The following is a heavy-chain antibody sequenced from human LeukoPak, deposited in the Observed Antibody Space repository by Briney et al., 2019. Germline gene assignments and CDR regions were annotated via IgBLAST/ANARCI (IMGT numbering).Heavy chain of an antibody. V-gene: IGHV1-2*02. Sequence: GVSVTVSFKASGYTFTGYYMHLVRQAPGQGLEWMGWINPNSGGTNYAQQLQGRVNVTRDTSISTDYMELSRLRSDDTAVYYCARGVRVAAAGKQYWFDHWGQGTLDSLSS. D-gene: IGHD6-13*01. CDR3: ARGVRVAAAGKQYWFDH. CDR2: INPNSGGT. J-gene: IGHJ5*02. CDR1: GYTFTGYY.